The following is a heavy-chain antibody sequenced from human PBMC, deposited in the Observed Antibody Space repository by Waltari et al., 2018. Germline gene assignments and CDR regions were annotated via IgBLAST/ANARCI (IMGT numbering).Heavy chain of an antibody. V-gene: IGHV3-7*01. Sequence: EAQLVQSGGGLVQPGGSLTLSCAASGFTLSRFWMTWLRQAPGQGLQWVAHIGPDGSDKYYVDSVKGRFTISRDNAENSLLLQMSSLRVEDTALYYCVGWNDPINSWGQGTLVAVSS. CDR3: VGWNDPINS. D-gene: IGHD1-1*01. CDR2: IGPDGSDK. J-gene: IGHJ4*02. CDR1: GFTLSRFW.